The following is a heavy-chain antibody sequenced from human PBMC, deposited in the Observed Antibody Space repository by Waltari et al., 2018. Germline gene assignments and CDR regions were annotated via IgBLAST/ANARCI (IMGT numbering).Heavy chain of an antibody. Sequence: EVQLVESGGGLVQPGGSLRLSCAASGFTFSSYEMNWVRQAPGKGLGWVSVIYSGGSTYYADSVKGRFTISRDNSKNTLYLQMNSLRSDDTAVYYCARVETAKDWGQGTLVTVSS. CDR2: IYSGGST. V-gene: IGHV3-66*02. CDR3: ARVETAKD. J-gene: IGHJ4*02. CDR1: GFTFSSYE.